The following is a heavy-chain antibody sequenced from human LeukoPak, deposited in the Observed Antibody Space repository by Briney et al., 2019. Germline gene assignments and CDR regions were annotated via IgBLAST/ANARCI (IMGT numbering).Heavy chain of an antibody. V-gene: IGHV1-2*02. Sequence: ATVKISCKASGYTFTDYYMHWVRQAPGQGLEWMGWINPNSGGTNYAQKFQGRVTMTRDTSISTAYMELSRLRSDDTAVYYCARAPGDYSFDWGQGTLVTVSS. CDR3: ARAPGDYSFD. CDR2: INPNSGGT. CDR1: GYTFTDYY. J-gene: IGHJ4*02. D-gene: IGHD4-17*01.